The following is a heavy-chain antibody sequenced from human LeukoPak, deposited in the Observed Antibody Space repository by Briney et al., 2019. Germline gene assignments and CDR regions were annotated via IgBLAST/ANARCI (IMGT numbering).Heavy chain of an antibody. D-gene: IGHD1-26*01. CDR2: IKQDGGQK. V-gene: IGHV3-7*03. CDR1: GFTLSSSW. CDR3: AKGYTGTFSPFPSYFDN. J-gene: IGHJ4*02. Sequence: GGSLRLSCTASGFTLSSSWMSWVRQPPGRGLEWVASIKQDGGQKYYVDSVKGRFTISRDNAKNSLYLQMNSLRAEDTAIYYCAKGYTGTFSPFPSYFDNWGQGTLVTVSS.